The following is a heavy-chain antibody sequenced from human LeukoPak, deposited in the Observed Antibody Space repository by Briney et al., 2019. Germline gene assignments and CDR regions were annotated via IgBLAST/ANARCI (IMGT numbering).Heavy chain of an antibody. V-gene: IGHV3-74*01. CDR2: VKSDGSNP. CDR3: ARDIVSGSGSLDY. Sequence: GGSLRLSCAASRFSVSNYWMHWVRQAPGKGLVWGSRVKSDGSNPSYADSVKGRFTISRDNAENMLYLQMNTLGAEDTAVYYCARDIVSGSGSLDYWGQGTLVTVSS. D-gene: IGHD3-10*01. CDR1: RFSVSNYW. J-gene: IGHJ4*02.